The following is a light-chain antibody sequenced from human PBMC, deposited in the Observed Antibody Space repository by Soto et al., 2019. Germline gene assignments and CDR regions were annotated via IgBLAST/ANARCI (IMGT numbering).Light chain of an antibody. CDR3: QQYETFSGT. Sequence: IQMTQSPSTLSASVGDRVTITCRASQNIERCMAWYQQKPGRAPSLIIFDASTLERGVPSRFSGSGSGTEFTLIISSLQPDDFATYYCQQYETFSGTFGPGTKVDIK. CDR1: QNIERC. CDR2: DAS. V-gene: IGKV1-5*01. J-gene: IGKJ1*01.